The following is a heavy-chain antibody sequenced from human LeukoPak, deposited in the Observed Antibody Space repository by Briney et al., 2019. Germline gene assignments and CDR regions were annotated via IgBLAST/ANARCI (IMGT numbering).Heavy chain of an antibody. J-gene: IGHJ4*02. V-gene: IGHV4-59*01. CDR2: MYHTGNT. CDR3: AGQLGAAGILPDY. Sequence: SETLSLTCTVSGGSITNYYWTWIRQPPGKGLEWIGYMYHTGNTNYNPSLKSRLTMSVDTSKNQFSLKLGSVTAADTAVYYCAGQLGAAGILPDYWAREPWSPSPQ. D-gene: IGHD6-13*01. CDR1: GGSITNYY.